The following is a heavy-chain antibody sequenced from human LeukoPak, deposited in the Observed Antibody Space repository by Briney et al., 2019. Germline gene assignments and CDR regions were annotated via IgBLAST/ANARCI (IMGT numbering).Heavy chain of an antibody. D-gene: IGHD3-22*01. CDR3: ARSTDYDSSGYYHDY. Sequence: GGSLRLSCAASGFTFSSYEMNWVRQAPGKGLEWVSYISSSGSTIYYADSVKGRFTISRDNAKNSLYLQMNSLRAEDTAVYHCARSTDYDSSGYYHDYWGQGTLVTVSS. CDR1: GFTFSSYE. CDR2: ISSSGSTI. V-gene: IGHV3-48*03. J-gene: IGHJ4*02.